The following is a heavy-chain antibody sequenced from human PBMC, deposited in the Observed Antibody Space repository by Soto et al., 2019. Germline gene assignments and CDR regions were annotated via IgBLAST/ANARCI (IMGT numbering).Heavy chain of an antibody. CDR2: IYYSGST. CDR1: GGSVSSGSYY. CDR3: ARDNDYDSSNDAFDI. D-gene: IGHD3-22*01. J-gene: IGHJ3*02. Sequence: QVQLQESGPGLVKPSETLSLTCTVSGGSVSSGSYYWSWIRQPPGKVLEWIGYIYYSGSTNYNPSLKSRVTISVDTSKNQFSLKLSSVTAADTAVYYCARDNDYDSSNDAFDIWGQGTMVTVSS. V-gene: IGHV4-61*01.